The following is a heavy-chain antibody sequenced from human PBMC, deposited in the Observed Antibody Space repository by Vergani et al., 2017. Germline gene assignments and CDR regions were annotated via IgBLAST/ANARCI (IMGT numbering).Heavy chain of an antibody. CDR2: INPSGGST. Sequence: QVQLVQSGAEVKKPGSSVKVSCKASGGTFSSYTISWVRQAPGQGLEWMGIINPSGGSTSYAQKFQGRVTMTRDTSTSTVYMELSSLRSEDTAVYYCAKEFGHGSSGWYDPDYYYYYGMDVWGQGTTVTVSS. CDR1: GGTFSSYT. J-gene: IGHJ6*02. CDR3: AKEFGHGSSGWYDPDYYYYYGMDV. D-gene: IGHD6-19*01. V-gene: IGHV1-46*01.